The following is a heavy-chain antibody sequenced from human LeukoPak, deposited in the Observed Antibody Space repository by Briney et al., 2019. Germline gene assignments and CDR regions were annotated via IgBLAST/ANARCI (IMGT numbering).Heavy chain of an antibody. V-gene: IGHV4-31*03. J-gene: IGHJ4*02. CDR2: IYYSGNT. CDR3: ARWTAVGGNYFGRFDY. CDR1: GGSIDNGGYY. Sequence: SQTLSLTCTVSGGSIDNGGYYWSWIRRHPGRGLEWIGYIYYSGNTYYSPSLKSRVTISVDTSKNQFSLQLSSVTAADTAVYYCARWTAVGGNYFGRFDYWGQGTLVSVSS. D-gene: IGHD1-7*01.